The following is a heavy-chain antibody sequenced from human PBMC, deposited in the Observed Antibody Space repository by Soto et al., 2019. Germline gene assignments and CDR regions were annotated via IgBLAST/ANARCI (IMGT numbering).Heavy chain of an antibody. Sequence: QVQLVQSGAELKKPGASVKVSCKASGYTFSNYDMNWVRQATAQGPEWIGWVNPNNGDTGYAQKFQGRVTLTTDISTTTAYMELSSLRSEDTAIYYCAKVSRMGSAIDVDHWGQGTLITVSS. CDR2: VNPNNGDT. V-gene: IGHV1-8*01. CDR1: GYTFSNYD. D-gene: IGHD2-8*01. J-gene: IGHJ4*02. CDR3: AKVSRMGSAIDVDH.